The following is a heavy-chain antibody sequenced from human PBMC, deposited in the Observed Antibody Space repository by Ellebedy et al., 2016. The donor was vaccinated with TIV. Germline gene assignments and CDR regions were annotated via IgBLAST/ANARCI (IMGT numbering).Heavy chain of an antibody. D-gene: IGHD3-10*01. Sequence: MPGGSLRLSCAVHGGSFSGYFWSWIRQAPGKGLEWLGEINPSGTTTDNPSLKSRLTISVDTPKKQFSLRLTSVTAADTAVYYCARARGQYLYGSGSYFTNWGQGDMVTVSS. V-gene: IGHV4-34*01. CDR1: GGSFSGYF. CDR3: ARARGQYLYGSGSYFTN. CDR2: INPSGTT. J-gene: IGHJ4*02.